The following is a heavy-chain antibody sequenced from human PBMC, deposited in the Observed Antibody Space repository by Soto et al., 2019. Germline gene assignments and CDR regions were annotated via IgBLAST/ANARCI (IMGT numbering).Heavy chain of an antibody. CDR2: IKFDGTNI. Sequence: DVQLVESGGGLVQPGGSLRLSCVASGFTYTYYWMSWVRQAPGKGLEWVARIKFDGTNIQYADSVNGRFTISRDNDENSLDLQMRSLRDGDTAVYYCERDSGDDSARSVNNYFDYWGQGSLVTVSS. V-gene: IGHV3-7*01. J-gene: IGHJ4*02. D-gene: IGHD3-10*01. CDR3: ERDSGDDSARSVNNYFDY. CDR1: GFTYTYYW.